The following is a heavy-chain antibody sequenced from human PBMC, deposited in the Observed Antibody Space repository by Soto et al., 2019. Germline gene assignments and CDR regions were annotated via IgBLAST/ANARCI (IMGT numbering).Heavy chain of an antibody. CDR1: GFTFSSYA. CDR2: ISYDGSNK. Sequence: PGGSLRLSCAASGFTFSSYAMHWVRQAPGKGLEWVAVISYDGSNKYYADSVKGRFTISRDNSKNTLYLQMNILRAEDTAVYYCSRDSSLDGDFLHLTDYWGQGTLVTASS. V-gene: IGHV3-30-3*01. CDR3: SRDSSLDGDFLHLTDY. D-gene: IGHD4-17*01. J-gene: IGHJ4*02.